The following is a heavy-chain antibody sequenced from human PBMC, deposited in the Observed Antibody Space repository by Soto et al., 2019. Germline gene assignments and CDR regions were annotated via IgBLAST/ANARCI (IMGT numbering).Heavy chain of an antibody. J-gene: IGHJ5*02. CDR1: GFTFSSYN. V-gene: IGHV3-23*01. Sequence: GGSLRLSCTASGFTFSSYNMHWVRQAPGKGLEWVSVISGGGGTTYYADSVKGRFTISRDNSRNTLYLQMKSLRAEDTAIYYCAKKGLTVTGNNWFDPWGQGTLVTVSS. CDR3: AKKGLTVTGNNWFDP. D-gene: IGHD6-19*01. CDR2: ISGGGGTT.